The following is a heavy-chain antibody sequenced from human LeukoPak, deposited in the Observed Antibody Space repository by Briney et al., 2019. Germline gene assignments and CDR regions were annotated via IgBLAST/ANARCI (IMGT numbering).Heavy chain of an antibody. Sequence: PSETLSLTCTVSGGSISSGGYSWSWIRQPPGKGLEWIGYIYHSGSTYYNPSLKSRVTISVDRSKNQFSLKLSSVTAADTAVYYCARGGAAADWFDPWGQGTLVTVSS. D-gene: IGHD6-13*01. CDR1: GGSISSGGYS. CDR3: ARGGAAADWFDP. CDR2: IYHSGST. V-gene: IGHV4-30-2*01. J-gene: IGHJ5*02.